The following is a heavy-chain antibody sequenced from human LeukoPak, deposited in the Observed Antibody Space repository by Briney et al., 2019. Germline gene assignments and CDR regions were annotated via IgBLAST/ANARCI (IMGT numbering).Heavy chain of an antibody. V-gene: IGHV1-18*04. Sequence: GASVTVSCKGTGYTFSSYGIGWVRQPPGQGLDWMGLTSAYNGNTNYAQELQGRVTMPTDTSTNTAYMELRSLRSDDTAVYCCARDLLGYCSGGSCPKMDVWGQGTTVTVSS. J-gene: IGHJ6*02. D-gene: IGHD2-15*01. CDR2: TSAYNGNT. CDR3: ARDLLGYCSGGSCPKMDV. CDR1: GYTFSSYG.